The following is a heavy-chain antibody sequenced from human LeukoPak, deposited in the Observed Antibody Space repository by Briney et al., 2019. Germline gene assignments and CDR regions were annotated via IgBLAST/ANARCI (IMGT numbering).Heavy chain of an antibody. CDR1: GFTVSSSY. V-gene: IGHV3-66*01. D-gene: IGHD6-13*01. Sequence: GGSLRLSCAASGFTVSSSYMSWVRQAPGQGLEWVSIISSAGTTYYADSVKGRFTISRDNSKNTVYLQVNSLRDEDTAVYYCARDLEAANTYYFDYWAREPWSPSPQ. J-gene: IGHJ4*02. CDR2: ISSAGTT. CDR3: ARDLEAANTYYFDY.